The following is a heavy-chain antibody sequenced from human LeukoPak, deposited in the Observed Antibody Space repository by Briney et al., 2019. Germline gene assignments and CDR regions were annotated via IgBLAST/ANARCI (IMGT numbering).Heavy chain of an antibody. V-gene: IGHV3-11*01. CDR2: ISSSALTI. Sequence: GGSLRLSCAASGFTFSDYYMSWMRQAPGKGMEWVSYISSSALTIYYADSVKGRFTISRDHAKNSLYLQMSSLRAEDTALYYCAKSPSDTAMVTSLDYWGQGTLVTVSS. CDR1: GFTFSDYY. D-gene: IGHD5-18*01. CDR3: AKSPSDTAMVTSLDY. J-gene: IGHJ4*02.